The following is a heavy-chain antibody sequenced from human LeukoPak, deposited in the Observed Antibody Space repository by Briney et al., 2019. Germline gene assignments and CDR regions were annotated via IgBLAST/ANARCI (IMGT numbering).Heavy chain of an antibody. CDR3: ARDRYCSGGSCYPS. V-gene: IGHV1-69*13. J-gene: IGHJ4*02. Sequence: SVKVSCKASGGTFSSYAISWVRQAPGRGLEWMGGIIPIFGTANYAQKFQGRVTITADESTSTAYMELSSLRSEDTAVYYCARDRYCSGGSCYPSWGQGTLVTVSS. CDR2: IIPIFGTA. CDR1: GGTFSSYA. D-gene: IGHD2-15*01.